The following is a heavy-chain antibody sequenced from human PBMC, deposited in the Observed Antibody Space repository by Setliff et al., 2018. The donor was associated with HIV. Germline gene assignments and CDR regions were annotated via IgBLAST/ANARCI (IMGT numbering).Heavy chain of an antibody. D-gene: IGHD3-22*01. Sequence: SETLSLTCTVSGGTISSSSYYWGCIRQPPGKGLEWIGSIYYTGSANYNPSLKSRVTMSVDTSKNQFSLKLSSVTAADTAVYYCASGYQYDSSGYYYVTPIDYWGQGTLVTVSS. J-gene: IGHJ4*02. V-gene: IGHV4-39*01. CDR1: GGTISSSSYY. CDR3: ASGYQYDSSGYYYVTPIDY. CDR2: IYYTGSA.